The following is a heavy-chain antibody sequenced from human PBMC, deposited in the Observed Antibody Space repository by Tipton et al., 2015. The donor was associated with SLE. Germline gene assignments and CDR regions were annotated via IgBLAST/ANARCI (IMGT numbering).Heavy chain of an antibody. Sequence: QLVQSGAEVKKSGESLKISCKGSGYTFTNHWIAWVRQMPGKGLEWMGIIYPGDSDTWYKPSFQDQVTISVDKSISTAYLQWSSVQASDTATYYCAGSGDSWRGFSPGYFDYWGRGSLVTVSS. CDR2: IYPGDSDT. CDR3: AGSGDSWRGFSPGYFDY. V-gene: IGHV5-51*03. J-gene: IGHJ4*02. CDR1: GYTFTNHW. D-gene: IGHD3-3*01.